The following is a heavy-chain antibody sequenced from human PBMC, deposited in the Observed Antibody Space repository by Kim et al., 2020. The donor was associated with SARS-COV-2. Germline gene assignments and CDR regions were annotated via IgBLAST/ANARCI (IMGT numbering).Heavy chain of an antibody. CDR1: GFTFSSYA. CDR2: MSYDGSNK. CDR3: AREGSGYSYGPMDV. V-gene: IGHV3-30*04. D-gene: IGHD5-18*01. Sequence: GGSLRLSCAASGFTFSSYAMHWVRQAPGKGLEWVAVMSYDGSNKYYADSVKGRFTISRDNSKNTLYLQMNSLRAEDTAVYYCAREGSGYSYGPMDVWGQGTTVTVSS. J-gene: IGHJ6*02.